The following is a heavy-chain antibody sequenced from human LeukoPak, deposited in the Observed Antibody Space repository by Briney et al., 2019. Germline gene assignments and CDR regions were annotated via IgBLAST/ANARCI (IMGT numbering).Heavy chain of an antibody. D-gene: IGHD3-10*01. V-gene: IGHV1-69*04. CDR3: ARVLYYYGSGSSPNWFDP. Sequence: GASVKVSRKASGGTFSSYAISWVRQAPGQGLEWMGRIIPILGIANYAQKFQGRVTITADKSTSTAYMELSSLRSEDTAVYYCARVLYYYGSGSSPNWFDPWGQGTLVTVSS. CDR1: GGTFSSYA. J-gene: IGHJ5*02. CDR2: IIPILGIA.